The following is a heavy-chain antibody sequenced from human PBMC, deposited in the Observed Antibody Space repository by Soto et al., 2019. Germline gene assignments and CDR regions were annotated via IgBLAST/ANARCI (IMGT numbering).Heavy chain of an antibody. V-gene: IGHV4-30-4*01. CDR1: GGSISSGDYY. CDR3: ARTHCTSTRCEFAP. J-gene: IGHJ5*02. Sequence: QVQLQESGPGLVKPSQTLSLTCTVSGGSISSGDYYWSWIRQPPGKGLEWIGYIYSSGSTYYNPSPKSRVTIAVDTSKNQFSLKLSSVTAADTAVYDCARTHCTSTRCEFAPWGQGTLVTVSS. CDR2: IYSSGST. D-gene: IGHD2-2*01.